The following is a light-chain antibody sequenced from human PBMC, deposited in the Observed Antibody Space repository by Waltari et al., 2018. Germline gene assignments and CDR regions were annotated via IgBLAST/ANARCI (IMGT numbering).Light chain of an antibody. CDR3: QQYNNWPPTYT. CDR2: GAS. CDR1: QSVSSN. Sequence: EIVMTQSPATLSVSPGERATLSCRASQSVSSNLAWYQQKPGQAPRLLIYGASTSATGSPARFSGSGSGTEFTLTISSLQSEDVAVYYCQQYNNWPPTYTFGQGTKLEIK. V-gene: IGKV3-15*01. J-gene: IGKJ2*01.